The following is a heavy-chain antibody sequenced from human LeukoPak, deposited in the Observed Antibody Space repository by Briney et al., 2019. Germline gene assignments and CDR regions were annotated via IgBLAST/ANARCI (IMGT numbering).Heavy chain of an antibody. V-gene: IGHV3-23*01. CDR1: GFTFSSYA. CDR3: ARDHDYGSGSYLDY. D-gene: IGHD3-10*01. CDR2: ISGSGGST. Sequence: GGSLRLSCAASGFTFSSYAMSWVRQAPGKGLEWVSAISGSGGSTYYAASVKGRFTISRDNSKNTMYLQMNSLRAEETAVYYCARDHDYGSGSYLDYWGQGTLVTVSS. J-gene: IGHJ4*02.